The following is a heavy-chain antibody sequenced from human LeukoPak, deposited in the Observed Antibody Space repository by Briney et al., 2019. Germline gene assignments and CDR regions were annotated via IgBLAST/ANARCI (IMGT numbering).Heavy chain of an antibody. Sequence: GGSLRLSCAASGFTVSSNYMSWVRQAPGKGLEWVSVIYSGGSTYYADSVKGRFTISRDNSKNTLYLQMNSLRAEDTAVYYCARAGYSSSWGHVDYWGQGTLVTVSS. CDR1: GFTVSSNY. CDR3: ARAGYSSSWGHVDY. J-gene: IGHJ4*02. V-gene: IGHV3-66*01. D-gene: IGHD6-13*01. CDR2: IYSGGST.